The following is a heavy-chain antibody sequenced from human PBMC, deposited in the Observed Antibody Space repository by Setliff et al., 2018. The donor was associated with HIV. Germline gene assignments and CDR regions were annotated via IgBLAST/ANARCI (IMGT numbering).Heavy chain of an antibody. CDR3: ARSYSSGWYGPPGAFDI. CDR2: IIPIFGTA. D-gene: IGHD6-19*01. V-gene: IGHV1-69*05. J-gene: IGHJ3*02. Sequence: SVKVSCKASGGTFSSYAISWVRQAPGQGLEWMGGIIPIFGTANYAQKVQGRVTITTDESTSTAYMELSSLRSEDTAVYYCARSYSSGWYGPPGAFDIWGQGTMVTVSS. CDR1: GGTFSSYA.